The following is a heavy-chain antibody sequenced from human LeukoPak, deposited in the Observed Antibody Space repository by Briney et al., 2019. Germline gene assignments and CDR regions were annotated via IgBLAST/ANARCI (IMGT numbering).Heavy chain of an antibody. CDR2: IHYSGST. CDR3: ARHRRPSVLRYFDWETSYYYYMDV. Sequence: SETLSLTCTVSGGSISSSGYYWAWIRQPPGKGLEWIGSIHYSGSTYYNPSLQSRVTISIDTSKNQFSLKLRFVTAADTAVYYCARHRRPSVLRYFDWETSYYYYMDVWGKGTTVTISS. J-gene: IGHJ6*03. V-gene: IGHV4-39*07. CDR1: GGSISSSGYY. D-gene: IGHD3-9*01.